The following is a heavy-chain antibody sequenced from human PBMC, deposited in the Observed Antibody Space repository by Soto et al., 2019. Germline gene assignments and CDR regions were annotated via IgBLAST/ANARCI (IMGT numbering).Heavy chain of an antibody. D-gene: IGHD3-10*01. V-gene: IGHV4-34*01. Sequence: QVQLQQWGAGLLKPSETLSLSFAVYGGYFNDNYYTWFRQPPGKGLEWIGEISRSGTTKYIPSLKSRASISFDTSKTQVSLKVTSVTAADTAVYYCAPSLWFGTQVELWGQGALVTVSS. CDR2: ISRSGTT. J-gene: IGHJ5*02. CDR3: APSLWFGTQVEL. CDR1: GGYFNDNY.